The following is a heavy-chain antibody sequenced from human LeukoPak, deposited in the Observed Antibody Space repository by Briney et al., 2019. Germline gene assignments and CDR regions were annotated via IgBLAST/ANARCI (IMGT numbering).Heavy chain of an antibody. V-gene: IGHV4-59*12. J-gene: IGHJ6*03. D-gene: IGHD1-7*01. Sequence: SETLSLTCTVSGVSISSYYWSWIRQPPGKGLEWIGYIYYSGSTNYNPSLKSRVTISVDTSKNQFSLKLSSVTAADTAVYYCARRATGTTYYMDVWGKGTTVTVSS. CDR1: GVSISSYY. CDR3: ARRATGTTYYMDV. CDR2: IYYSGST.